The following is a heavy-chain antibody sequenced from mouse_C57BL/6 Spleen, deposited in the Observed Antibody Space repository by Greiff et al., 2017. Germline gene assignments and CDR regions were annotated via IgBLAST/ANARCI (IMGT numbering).Heavy chain of an antibody. CDR1: GYAFSSSW. Sequence: VHLVESGPELVKPGASVKISCKASGYAFSSSWMNWVKQRPGKGLEWIGRIYPGDGDTNYNGKFKGKATLTADKSSSTAYMQLSSLTSEDSAVYFCAREGITDWYFDVWGTGTTVTVSS. V-gene: IGHV1-82*01. J-gene: IGHJ1*03. D-gene: IGHD1-1*01. CDR3: AREGITDWYFDV. CDR2: IYPGDGDT.